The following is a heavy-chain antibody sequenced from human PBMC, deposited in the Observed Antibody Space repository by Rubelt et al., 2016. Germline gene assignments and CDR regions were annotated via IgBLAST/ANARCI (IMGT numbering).Heavy chain of an antibody. CDR2: IYSSGST. D-gene: IGHD3-10*01. J-gene: IGHJ4*02. CDR3: AGGAGSGSYYNTY. Sequence: QLQLQESGPGLVKPSETLSLTCTVSGGSISSSSYYWGWIRQPPGKGLEWIGSIYSSGSTYYNQSLKSRVTITVDTSNNQFSLTLSSVTAADAAVDDWAGGAGSGSYYNTYWCQGTLVTVAS. V-gene: IGHV4-39*07. CDR1: GGSISSSSYY.